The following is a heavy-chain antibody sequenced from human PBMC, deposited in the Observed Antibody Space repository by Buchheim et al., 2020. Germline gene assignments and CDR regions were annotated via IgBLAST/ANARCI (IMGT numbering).Heavy chain of an antibody. D-gene: IGHD2-15*01. CDR2: ISYDGSNK. Sequence: QVQLVESGGGVVQPGRSLRLSCAASGFTFSSYAMHWVRQAPGKGLEWVAVISYDGSNKYYADSVKGRFTISRDNSKNTLYLQMNSRRAEDTAVYYCARDSKDIVVVVAATSNYYYGMDVWGQGTT. CDR3: ARDSKDIVVVVAATSNYYYGMDV. CDR1: GFTFSSYA. J-gene: IGHJ6*02. V-gene: IGHV3-30*04.